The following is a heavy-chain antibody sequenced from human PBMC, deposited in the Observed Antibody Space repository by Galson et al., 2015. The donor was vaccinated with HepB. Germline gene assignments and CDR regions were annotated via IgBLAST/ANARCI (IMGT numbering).Heavy chain of an antibody. CDR3: ARADFWSGYYYYMDV. Sequence: LSLTCTVSGGSISSNYWSWIRQPPGKGLEWIGYFSYSGGTNYNPSLKSRVTISVDTSKNQFSLKVSSVTAADTAVYYCARADFWSGYYYYMDVWGKGTTVTVSS. CDR2: FSYSGGT. CDR1: GGSISSNY. V-gene: IGHV4-59*01. J-gene: IGHJ6*03. D-gene: IGHD3-3*01.